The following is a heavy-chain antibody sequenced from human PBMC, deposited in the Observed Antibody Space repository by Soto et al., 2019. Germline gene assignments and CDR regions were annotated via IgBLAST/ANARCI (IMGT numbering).Heavy chain of an antibody. CDR2: TYSSGGS. J-gene: IGHJ6*02. V-gene: IGHV4-39*07. Sequence: SETLSVTCSVSGASINCNGYSWAWIRQTPGRGLEWIGNTYSSGGSYYDPSFKSRATISVDASKSQVFLKLTSVTAADTAIYFCARTRGSAGYFYFCGLDVWGHGTTVTVSS. CDR3: ARTRGSAGYFYFCGLDV. CDR1: GASINCNGYS. D-gene: IGHD3-10*01.